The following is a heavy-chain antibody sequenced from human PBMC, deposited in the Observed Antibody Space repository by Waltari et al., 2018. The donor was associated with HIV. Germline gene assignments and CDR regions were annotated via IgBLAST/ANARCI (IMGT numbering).Heavy chain of an antibody. V-gene: IGHV4-31*03. CDR2: IDYSGST. D-gene: IGHD5-18*01. Sequence: QVQLQESGPGLVKPSQTLSLTCTVSGGSISSGGYYWSWIRQHPGKGLEWIGYIDYSGSTYDNPSLKSRVTISVDTSKNQFSLKLSSVTAADTAVYYCAREGYSYGTLGYWGQGTLVTVSS. J-gene: IGHJ4*02. CDR1: GGSISSGGYY. CDR3: AREGYSYGTLGY.